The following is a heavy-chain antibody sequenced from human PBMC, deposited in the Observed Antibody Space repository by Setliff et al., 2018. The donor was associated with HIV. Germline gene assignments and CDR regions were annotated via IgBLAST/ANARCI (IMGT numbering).Heavy chain of an antibody. CDR1: GYTFTNYD. CDR3: ARLGSGWSDSYYYAMDI. Sequence: GASVKVSCKASGYTFTNYDINWVRQAPGQGLEWMGWMNPNSGNTNYAQNFVGRVTMTVDTSTSRAYMELRSLRSDDTAVYFCARLGSGWSDSYYYAMDIWGRGTTVTVSS. CDR2: MNPNSGNT. D-gene: IGHD6-19*01. V-gene: IGHV1-18*01. J-gene: IGHJ6*02.